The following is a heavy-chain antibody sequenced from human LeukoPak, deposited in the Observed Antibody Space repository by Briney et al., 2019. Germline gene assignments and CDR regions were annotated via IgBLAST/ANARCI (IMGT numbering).Heavy chain of an antibody. CDR3: ARAYAGYSYGTYYYYMDV. CDR1: GYTFTGYY. D-gene: IGHD5-18*01. V-gene: IGHV1-2*02. CDR2: INPNSGGT. J-gene: IGHJ6*03. Sequence: ASVKVSCKASGYTFTGYYMHWVRQAPGQGLEWMGWINPNSGGTNYAQKFQGRVTMTRDTSISTAYMELSRLRSDDTAVYYCARAYAGYSYGTYYYYMDVWGKGTTVTVSS.